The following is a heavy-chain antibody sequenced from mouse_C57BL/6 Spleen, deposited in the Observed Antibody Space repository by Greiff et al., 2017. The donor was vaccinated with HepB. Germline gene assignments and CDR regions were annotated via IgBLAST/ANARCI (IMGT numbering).Heavy chain of an antibody. D-gene: IGHD1-1*01. J-gene: IGHJ2*01. Sequence: EVKLVESGGGLVKPGGSLKLSCAASGFPFSDYGMHWVRQAPEKGLEWVAYISSGSSTIYYADTVKGRFTISRDNAKNTLFLQMTSLRSEDTAMYYCAREGQSNYYGSSLDYWGQGTTLTVSS. CDR1: GFPFSDYG. CDR3: AREGQSNYYGSSLDY. V-gene: IGHV5-17*01. CDR2: ISSGSSTI.